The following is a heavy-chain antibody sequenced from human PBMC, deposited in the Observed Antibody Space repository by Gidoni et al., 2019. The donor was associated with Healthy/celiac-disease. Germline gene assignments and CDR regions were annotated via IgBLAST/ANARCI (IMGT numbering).Heavy chain of an antibody. D-gene: IGHD6-6*01. CDR1: GFTFRSYA. J-gene: IGHJ4*02. V-gene: IGHV3-30-3*01. CDR3: ARDGGIAARHPRYYFDY. Sequence: QVQLVESGGGVVQPGRSLRLSCAASGFTFRSYAMHWVRQAPGKGLEWVAVISYDGSNKYYADSVKGRFTISRDNSKNTLYLQMNSLRAEDTAVYYCARDGGIAARHPRYYFDYWGQGTLVTVSS. CDR2: ISYDGSNK.